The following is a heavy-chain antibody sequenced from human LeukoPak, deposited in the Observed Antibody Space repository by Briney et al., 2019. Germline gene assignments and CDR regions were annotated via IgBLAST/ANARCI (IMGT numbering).Heavy chain of an antibody. CDR1: GFASGDNV. V-gene: IGHV3-23*01. CDR2: ISGSGGST. D-gene: IGHD2-2*01. CDR3: ARDSKSVPSSTSCSFFDY. Sequence: GGSLRLSCTASGFASGDNVMSWVRQAPGKGLEWVSAISGSGGSTYYADSVKGRFTISRDNSKNTLYLQMNSLRAEDTAVYYCARDSKSVPSSTSCSFFDYWGQGTPVTVSS. J-gene: IGHJ4*02.